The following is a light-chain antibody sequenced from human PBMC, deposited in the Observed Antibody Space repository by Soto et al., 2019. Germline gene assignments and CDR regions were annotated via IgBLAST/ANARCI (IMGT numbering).Light chain of an antibody. V-gene: IGKV1-5*03. CDR1: QSINSW. CDR3: QQYKSYPIT. Sequence: DIQMTQFPSTLSASVGDRVTITCRASQSINSWLAWYQQKPGKAPKLLIFKASSLESGVPSRYSGSGSGTEFTLTISSLQPDDFATYYCQQYKSYPITLGQGTRLEIK. J-gene: IGKJ5*01. CDR2: KAS.